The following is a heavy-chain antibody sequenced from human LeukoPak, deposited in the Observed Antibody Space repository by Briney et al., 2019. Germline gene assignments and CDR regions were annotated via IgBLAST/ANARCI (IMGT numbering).Heavy chain of an antibody. CDR2: IKRDGSEK. V-gene: IGHV3-7*01. Sequence: GGSLRLSCVASGFTFRSNWMDWVRQAPGKGLEWVANIKRDGSEKNYVDSVKSRFTISRDNAKNSLYLEMNSLRAEDTAVYYCAKEGNWNLDYWGQGALVTVSS. D-gene: IGHD1-1*01. J-gene: IGHJ4*02. CDR1: GFTFRSNW. CDR3: AKEGNWNLDY.